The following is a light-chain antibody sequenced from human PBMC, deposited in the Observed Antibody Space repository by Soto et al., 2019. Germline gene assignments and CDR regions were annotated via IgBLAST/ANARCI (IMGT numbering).Light chain of an antibody. Sequence: QSVLTRPPSVSGAPGQRVTISCTGRSSNIGSTYDVQWFQQLPGTAPKLLIYGNTNRPSGVPDRFSGSKSGTSASLAITGLQAEDEADYYCQSYDNNLEIFGGGTKLTVL. CDR2: GNT. CDR3: QSYDNNLEI. V-gene: IGLV1-40*01. J-gene: IGLJ2*01. CDR1: SSNIGSTYD.